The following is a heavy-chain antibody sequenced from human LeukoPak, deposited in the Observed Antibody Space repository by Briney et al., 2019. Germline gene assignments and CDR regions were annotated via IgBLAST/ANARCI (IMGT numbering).Heavy chain of an antibody. CDR3: ARVAVIYYYYMEV. J-gene: IGHJ6*03. Sequence: GGSLRLSCAASGFTFSDYAMSWVRQAPGKGLEWVANIRQDGSEQYYVDSVKGRFTISRDNAKHSLFLQMNSLRAEDTAVYYCARVAVIYYYYMEVWGKGTTVTVSS. V-gene: IGHV3-7*01. CDR1: GFTFSDYA. D-gene: IGHD2/OR15-2a*01. CDR2: IRQDGSEQ.